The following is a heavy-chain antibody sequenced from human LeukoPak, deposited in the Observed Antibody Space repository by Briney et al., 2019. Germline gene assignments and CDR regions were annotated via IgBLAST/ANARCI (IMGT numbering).Heavy chain of an antibody. CDR2: INHRVST. CDR1: GQSFSGYY. J-gene: IGHJ4*02. Sequence: SETLSLAFSVYGQSFSGYYWGWVRQPPGKGLGWVGDINHRVSTNYNPSLKSRVTISVDTSKNPFSLKLSSVTAADTAVYSCARPYYYGSGSYRVRSEYYLDYWGQGTLVTVSS. V-gene: IGHV4-34*01. D-gene: IGHD3-10*01. CDR3: ARPYYYGSGSYRVRSEYYLDY.